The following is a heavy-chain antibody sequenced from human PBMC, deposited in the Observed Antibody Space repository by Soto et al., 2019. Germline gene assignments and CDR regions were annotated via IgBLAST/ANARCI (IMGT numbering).Heavy chain of an antibody. CDR2: INPFDGSR. J-gene: IGHJ4*02. Sequence: ASVKVSCKASGYIFTSYYIHWVRQAPGQGLEWMGWINPFDGSRMFAQSFQGRVTMTRDTSTSTVYMEVSSLRSEDSAVYYCSRVDPGETSPFDHWGQGTLVTVSS. CDR1: GYIFTSYY. D-gene: IGHD3-10*01. CDR3: SRVDPGETSPFDH. V-gene: IGHV1-46*03.